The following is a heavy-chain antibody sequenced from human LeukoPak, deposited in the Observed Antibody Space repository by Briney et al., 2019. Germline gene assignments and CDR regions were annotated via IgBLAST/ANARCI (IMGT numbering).Heavy chain of an antibody. D-gene: IGHD6-19*01. Sequence: SETLSLTCAVYGGSFSGYYWSWIRPPPGKGLEWIGEINHSGSTNYNPSLKSRVTISVDTSKNQFSLKLSSVTAADTAVYYCARVNKQWLVHVSWFDTWGQGTLVTVSS. CDR3: ARVNKQWLVHVSWFDT. J-gene: IGHJ5*02. V-gene: IGHV4-34*01. CDR1: GGSFSGYY. CDR2: INHSGST.